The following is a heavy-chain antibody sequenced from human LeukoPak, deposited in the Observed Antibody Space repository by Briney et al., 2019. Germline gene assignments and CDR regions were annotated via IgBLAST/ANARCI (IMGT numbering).Heavy chain of an antibody. J-gene: IGHJ6*03. CDR3: AKDHKQLVSIYYYYYMDV. CDR1: GFTFSSCW. CDR2: ISGSDGST. Sequence: GGSLRLSCAASGFTFSSCWMHWVRQAPGKGLEWVSGISGSDGSTYYADSVKGRFTISRDNSKNTLYLQMNSLRAEDTAVYYCAKDHKQLVSIYYYYYMDVWGKGTTVTVSS. V-gene: IGHV3-23*01. D-gene: IGHD6-6*01.